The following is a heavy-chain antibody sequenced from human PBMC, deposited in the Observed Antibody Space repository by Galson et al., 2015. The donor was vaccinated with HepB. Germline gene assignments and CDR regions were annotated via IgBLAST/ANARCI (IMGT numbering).Heavy chain of an antibody. CDR1: GGTFSSYT. CDR2: IIPILGIA. D-gene: IGHD2-15*01. V-gene: IGHV1-69*04. CDR3: ARDVTPIGRPPIENWFDP. Sequence: SVKVSCKASGGTFSSYTISWVRQAPGQGLEWMGRIIPILGIANYAQKFQGRVTITADKSTSTAYMELSSLRSEDTAVYYCARDVTPIGRPPIENWFDPWGQGTLVTVSS. J-gene: IGHJ5*02.